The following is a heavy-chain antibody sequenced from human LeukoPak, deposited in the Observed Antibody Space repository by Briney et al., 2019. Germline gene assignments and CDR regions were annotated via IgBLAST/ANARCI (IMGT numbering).Heavy chain of an antibody. CDR3: ARDGANSNWNDPRNWFDP. V-gene: IGHV3-11*01. J-gene: IGHJ5*02. CDR1: GFALSDYY. CDR2: ITTSGSTI. D-gene: IGHD1-1*01. Sequence: GGSLRLSCEASGFALSDYYMNWIRQTPGRGLEWVSYITTSGSTIYYADSVKGRFTISRDNSKNSLFLHMNSLRAEDTAIYYCARDGANSNWNDPRNWFDPWGQGTLVIVSS.